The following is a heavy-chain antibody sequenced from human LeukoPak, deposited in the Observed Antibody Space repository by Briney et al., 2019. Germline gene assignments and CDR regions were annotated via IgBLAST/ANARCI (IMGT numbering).Heavy chain of an antibody. J-gene: IGHJ6*02. D-gene: IGHD6-6*01. V-gene: IGHV1-69*13. CDR2: IIPIFGTA. CDR3: ARPYSSSSYYYGMDV. Sequence: SVKVSCKASGGTFSSYAISWVRQAPGQGLEWMGGIIPIFGTANYAQKFQGRVTITADESTNTAYMELGSLRSEDTAVYYCARPYSSSSYYYGMDVWGQGTTVTVSS. CDR1: GGTFSSYA.